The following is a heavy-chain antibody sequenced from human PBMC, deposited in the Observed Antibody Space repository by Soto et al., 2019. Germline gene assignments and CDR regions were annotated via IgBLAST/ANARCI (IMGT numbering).Heavy chain of an antibody. J-gene: IGHJ4*02. V-gene: IGHV3-21*01. CDR1: GFTFSTYT. D-gene: IGHD3-10*01. Sequence: PGGSLRLSCAACGFTFSTYTMNWVRQAPRKGLEWISSISSGSSYIYYAGSVKGRFTISRDNAKNSLLLQMNSPRADDTAVYYCARDIMSGGASPYSWGQVTKGTVST. CDR3: ARDIMSGGASPYS. CDR2: ISSGSSYI.